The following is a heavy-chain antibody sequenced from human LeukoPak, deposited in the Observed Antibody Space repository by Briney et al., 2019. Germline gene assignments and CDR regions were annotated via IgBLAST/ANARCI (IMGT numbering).Heavy chain of an antibody. CDR1: GFTFSSYS. V-gene: IGHV3-48*01. CDR3: ALERPNWPYYCDY. D-gene: IGHD1-1*01. CDR2: ISSSSSTI. J-gene: IGHJ4*02. Sequence: GGSLRLSCAASGFTFSSYSMNWVGQAPGKGLEWVSYISSSSSTIYYADSVKGRFTISRDNAKSSLYLQRNSLRAEDTAVYYCALERPNWPYYCDYWGQGTLVTVSS.